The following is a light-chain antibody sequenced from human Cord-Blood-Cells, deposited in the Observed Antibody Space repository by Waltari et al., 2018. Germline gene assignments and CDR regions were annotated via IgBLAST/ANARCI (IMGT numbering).Light chain of an antibody. CDR2: DAS. Sequence: DIQMTQSPSSLSASVGDRVTITCQASQDISNYLNWYQQKPGKVPKLLIYDASKVETGVPSRFSGSGSGTDFTFTISSLQPEDIATYYCQQYDNLPYTFGQGTKLEIK. V-gene: IGKV1-33*01. J-gene: IGKJ2*01. CDR1: QDISNY. CDR3: QQYDNLPYT.